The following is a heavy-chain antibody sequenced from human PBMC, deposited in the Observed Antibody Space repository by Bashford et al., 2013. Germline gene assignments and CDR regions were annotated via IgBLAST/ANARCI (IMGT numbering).Heavy chain of an antibody. J-gene: IGHJ6*02. D-gene: IGHD4-11*01. CDR3: TRLDAGMDA. CDR2: VDPNGGST. V-gene: IGHV3-74*01. CDR1: GFTFSESW. Sequence: GSLRLSCAASGFTFSESWLQWVRQAPGQGLEWVSRVDPNGGSTGLRGFREGPIPPSLDTTPKNTLYLQMDSLRAEDTAVYYCTRLDAGMDALGPRDHGHRLL.